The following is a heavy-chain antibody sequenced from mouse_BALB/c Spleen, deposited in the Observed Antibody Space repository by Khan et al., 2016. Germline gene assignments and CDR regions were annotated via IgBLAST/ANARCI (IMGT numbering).Heavy chain of an antibody. V-gene: IGHV14-3*02. CDR2: IDPANGNT. J-gene: IGHJ2*01. CDR1: GFNIKDTY. CDR3: SRANWGRGFDY. Sequence: VQLQQSGAELVKPGASVKLSCTASGFNIKDTYMHWVKQRPEQGLEWIGRIDPANGNTKYDPKFQGKATITADTSSNTAYLQLSSLTSEDTAVYYWSRANWGRGFDYWGQGTTLTVSS. D-gene: IGHD4-1*01.